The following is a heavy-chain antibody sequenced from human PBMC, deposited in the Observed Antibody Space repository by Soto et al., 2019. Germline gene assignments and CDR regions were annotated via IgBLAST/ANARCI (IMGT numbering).Heavy chain of an antibody. Sequence: GGSLRLSCAASGFTFSSYWMHWVRQAPGKGLVWVSRINSDGSSTSYADSVKGRFTISRDNAKNTLYLQMNSLRAEDTAVYYCARPHDSSGYYSSTELDYWGQGTLVTVSS. CDR1: GFTFSSYW. CDR2: INSDGSST. V-gene: IGHV3-74*01. J-gene: IGHJ4*02. D-gene: IGHD3-22*01. CDR3: ARPHDSSGYYSSTELDY.